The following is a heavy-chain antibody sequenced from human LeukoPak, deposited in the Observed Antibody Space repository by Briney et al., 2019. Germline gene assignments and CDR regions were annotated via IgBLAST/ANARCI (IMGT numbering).Heavy chain of an antibody. J-gene: IGHJ6*03. Sequence: SETLSLTCSVSGYSISNGYYWGWIGQPPGKGLEWIGYIHYSGSTNYNPSLKSRVTISVDKSKNQFSLKLSSVTAADTAVYYCARTTEGGYTYDYFYYYYMDVWGKGTTVTISS. CDR3: ARTTEGGYTYDYFYYYYMDV. D-gene: IGHD5-18*01. CDR1: GYSISNGYY. V-gene: IGHV4-61*05. CDR2: IHYSGST.